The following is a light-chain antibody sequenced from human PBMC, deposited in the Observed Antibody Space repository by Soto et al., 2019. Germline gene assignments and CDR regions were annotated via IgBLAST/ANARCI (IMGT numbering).Light chain of an antibody. CDR1: SGHSSFA. CDR2: VNSDGSH. Sequence: QSVLTQSPSASASLGPSVKLTCTLSSGHSSFATAWHQQHPEKGLRYLIKVNSDGSHRKGDGIPDRFSGSSSASERYLTISGLQAEDDADYHCQSWGSGNHWVFGGGTKLTVL. J-gene: IGLJ3*02. V-gene: IGLV4-69*01. CDR3: QSWGSGNHWV.